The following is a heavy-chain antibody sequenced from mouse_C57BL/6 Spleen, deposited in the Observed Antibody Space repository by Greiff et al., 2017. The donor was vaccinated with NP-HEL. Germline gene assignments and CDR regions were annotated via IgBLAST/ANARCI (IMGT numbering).Heavy chain of an antibody. Sequence: QVHVKQSGAELVRPGASVTLSCKASGYTFTDYEMHWVKQTPVHGLEWIGAIDPETGGTAYNQKFKGKAILTADKSSSTAYMELRSLTSEDSAVYYCTRYGNYPMDYWGQGTSVTVSS. V-gene: IGHV1-15*01. J-gene: IGHJ4*01. D-gene: IGHD2-1*01. CDR1: GYTFTDYE. CDR3: TRYGNYPMDY. CDR2: IDPETGGT.